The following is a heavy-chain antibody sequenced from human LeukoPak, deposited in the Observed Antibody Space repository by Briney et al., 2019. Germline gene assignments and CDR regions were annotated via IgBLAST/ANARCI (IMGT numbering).Heavy chain of an antibody. CDR3: ARAIHNFYFFMDV. Sequence: ASVKVSCKASGYTFSSYGINWVRQAPGQGLEWMGGIIPMFDTPHYAQKFQGRVTITADKSTSTVYMELTSLTSEDTAVYSCARAIHNFYFFMDVWGKGTTVTVSS. V-gene: IGHV1-69*06. CDR2: IIPMFDTP. J-gene: IGHJ6*03. CDR1: GYTFSSYG.